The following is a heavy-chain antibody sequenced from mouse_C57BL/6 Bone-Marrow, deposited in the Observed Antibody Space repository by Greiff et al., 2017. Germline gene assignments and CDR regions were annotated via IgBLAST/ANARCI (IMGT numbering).Heavy chain of an antibody. V-gene: IGHV14-1*01. CDR2: IDPEDGDT. D-gene: IGHD1-1*01. CDR1: GFNIKDYY. J-gene: IGHJ1*03. CDR3: TTTYGSSDWYFDV. Sequence: VQLQQPGAELVRPGASVKLSCTASGFNIKDYYMHWVKQRPEQGLEWIGRIDPEDGDTEYAPKFQGKATMTADTSSNTAYLQLSSLTSEDTAVYYCTTTYGSSDWYFDVWGTGTTVTVSS.